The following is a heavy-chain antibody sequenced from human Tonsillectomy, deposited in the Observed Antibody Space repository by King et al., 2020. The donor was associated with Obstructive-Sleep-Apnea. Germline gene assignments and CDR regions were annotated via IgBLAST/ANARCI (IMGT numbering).Heavy chain of an antibody. CDR1: GGSISSYY. CDR2: IYYSGST. CDR3: ARHEEGYSYGPGFDY. V-gene: IGHV4-59*08. Sequence: QLQESGPGLVKPSETLSLTCTVSGGSISSYYWSWIRQPPGKGLEWIGYIYYSGSTNYNPSLKSRVTISVDTSKNQFSLKLSSVTAADTAVYYCARHEEGYSYGPGFDYWGQGTLVTVSS. D-gene: IGHD5-18*01. J-gene: IGHJ4*02.